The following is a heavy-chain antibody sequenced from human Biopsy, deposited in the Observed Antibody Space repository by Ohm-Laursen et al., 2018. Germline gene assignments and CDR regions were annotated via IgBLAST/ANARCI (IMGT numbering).Heavy chain of an antibody. CDR3: ARDRTPYYDFWSGKSFDNWFDP. CDR2: INAYNGNT. D-gene: IGHD3-3*01. Sequence: GSSVKVSCKVSGYTFINYGISWVRQAPGQGLEWMGWINAYNGNTNYAQKLQGRVTMTTDTSTSTAYMELRSLRSDDTALYYCARDRTPYYDFWSGKSFDNWFDPWGQGTLVTVSS. CDR1: GYTFINYG. V-gene: IGHV1-18*01. J-gene: IGHJ5*02.